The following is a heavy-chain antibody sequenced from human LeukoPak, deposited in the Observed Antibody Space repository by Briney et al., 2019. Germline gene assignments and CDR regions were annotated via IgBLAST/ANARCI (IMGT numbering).Heavy chain of an antibody. CDR1: GSSISSYY. D-gene: IGHD2-15*01. CDR3: ARGGVVAATFNHYYYGMDV. J-gene: IGHJ6*02. V-gene: IGHV4-59*01. CDR2: IYYSGST. Sequence: SETLSLTCTVSGSSISSYYWSWIRQPPGKGLEWIGYIYYSGSTNYNPSLKSRVTISVDTSKNQFSLKLSSLRSEDTAVYYCARGGVVAATFNHYYYGMDVWGQGTTVTVSS.